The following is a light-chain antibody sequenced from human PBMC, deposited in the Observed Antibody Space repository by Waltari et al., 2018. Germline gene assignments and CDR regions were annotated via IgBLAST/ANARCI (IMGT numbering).Light chain of an antibody. CDR3: AAWDDSLSGPV. J-gene: IGLJ3*02. CDR1: SFHIGNNV. V-gene: IGLV1-44*01. Sequence: QSVLTQPPSSSGTPGQPVTISCSGRSFHIGNNVFNWYQHLPGTAPKLVIYKNDQRPSGVPDRFSGSKSGTSASLAISGLQSEDEAEYFCAAWDDSLSGPVFGGGTKLAVL. CDR2: KND.